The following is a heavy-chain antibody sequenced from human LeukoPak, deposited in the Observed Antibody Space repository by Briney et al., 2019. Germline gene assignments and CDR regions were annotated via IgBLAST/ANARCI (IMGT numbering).Heavy chain of an antibody. CDR1: GGSISSGGYS. CDR3: ARADDYDSSGPTPLFDY. V-gene: IGHV4-30-2*01. Sequence: SQTLSLTCAVSGGSISSGGYSWSWIRQPPGKGLEWIGYIYHSGSTYYNPSLKSRVTISVDRSKNQFSLKLSSVTAADTAVYYCARADDYDSSGPTPLFDYWGQGTLVIVSS. CDR2: IYHSGST. D-gene: IGHD3-22*01. J-gene: IGHJ4*02.